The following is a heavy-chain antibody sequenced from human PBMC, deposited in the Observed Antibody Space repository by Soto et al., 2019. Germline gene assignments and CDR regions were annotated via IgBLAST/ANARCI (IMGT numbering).Heavy chain of an antibody. D-gene: IGHD5-12*01. Sequence: ASVKVSCKVSGYTFSSHGLSWVRQAPGQGLEWLGWISTWDGDTNYGQRFQGRVTLTTDSATSTVYMEMKSLGSDDTAVYYCAREGVAPYYYYGMDVRGQRTPVTVSS. CDR2: ISTWDGDT. V-gene: IGHV1-18*01. CDR3: AREGVAPYYYYGMDV. CDR1: GYTFSSHG. J-gene: IGHJ6*02.